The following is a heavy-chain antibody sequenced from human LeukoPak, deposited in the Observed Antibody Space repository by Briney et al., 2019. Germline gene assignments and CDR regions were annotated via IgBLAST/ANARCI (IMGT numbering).Heavy chain of an antibody. CDR1: GGSISSYY. D-gene: IGHD3-3*01. J-gene: IGHJ5*02. CDR3: ARDLYDFWSGDNWFDP. CDR2: IYTSGST. Sequence: PSETLSLTCTVSGGSISSYYWSWIRQPAGKGLEWIGRIYTSGSTNYNPSLKSRVTISVDTSKNQFSLKLSSVTAADTAVYYCARDLYDFWSGDNWFDPWGQGTLVTVSS. V-gene: IGHV4-4*07.